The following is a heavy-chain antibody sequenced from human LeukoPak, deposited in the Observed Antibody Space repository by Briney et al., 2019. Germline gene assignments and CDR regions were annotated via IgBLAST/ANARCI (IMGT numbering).Heavy chain of an antibody. V-gene: IGHV3-23*01. CDR2: IGGGGVDT. D-gene: IGHD1-1*01. Sequence: PGGSLRLSCAASGFTFSSYAMSWVRQAPGKGLKWVSSIGGGGVDTYYADSVKGRFTISRDNSKNTLYLQMNSLRVEDTAVYYCAKDPPTTGTTFDNWGRGTLVTVSS. CDR1: GFTFSSYA. J-gene: IGHJ4*02. CDR3: AKDPPTTGTTFDN.